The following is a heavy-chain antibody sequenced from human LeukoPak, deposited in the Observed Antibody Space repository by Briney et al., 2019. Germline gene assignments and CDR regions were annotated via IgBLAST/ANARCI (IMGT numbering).Heavy chain of an antibody. Sequence: ASVKVSCKVSGYTFTDYYIHWVRQAPGQGLEWMGWINPNSGGTHYAQKFQGRVTMTRDTSITTAHLELSSLRSDDTAVYYCARDQSRISFFGVLTVTDYWGQGTPVTVSS. CDR1: GYTFTDYY. V-gene: IGHV1-2*02. CDR2: INPNSGGT. J-gene: IGHJ4*02. D-gene: IGHD3-3*01. CDR3: ARDQSRISFFGVLTVTDY.